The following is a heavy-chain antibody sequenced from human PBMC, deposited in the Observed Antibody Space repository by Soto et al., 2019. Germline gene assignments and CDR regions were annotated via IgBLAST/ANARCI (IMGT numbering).Heavy chain of an antibody. J-gene: IGHJ4*02. D-gene: IGHD2-2*02. CDR1: GFSFSSYW. CDR2: MNQDGTEK. V-gene: IGHV3-7*05. Sequence: TGGSLRLSCAASGFSFSSYWMTWVRQAPGEGLEWLANMNQDGTEKYYVDSVKGRFIISRDNAENSLFLEVSNLRADDTAIYYYVRDILAPGSFLYFDYWGQGTLVTVSS. CDR3: VRDILAPGSFLYFDY.